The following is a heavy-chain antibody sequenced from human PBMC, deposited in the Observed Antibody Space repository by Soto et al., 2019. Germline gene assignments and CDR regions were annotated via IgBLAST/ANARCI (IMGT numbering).Heavy chain of an antibody. J-gene: IGHJ6*02. Sequence: PGGSLRLSCTCFGFTFGDYAISWSRQAPGKGLEWVGVIRSKAYGETTDYGASVKGRFTILRDDSKSIAYLQLNSLQSEDTGVYYCTRYTYTSRYSYFGMDVWGHGTAGTVS. CDR3: TRYTYTSRYSYFGMDV. CDR1: GFTFGDYA. V-gene: IGHV3-49*03. D-gene: IGHD2-2*01. CDR2: IRSKAYGETT.